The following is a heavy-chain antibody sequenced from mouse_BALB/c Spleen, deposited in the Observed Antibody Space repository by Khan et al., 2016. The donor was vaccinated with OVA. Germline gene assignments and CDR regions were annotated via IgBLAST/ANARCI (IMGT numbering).Heavy chain of an antibody. CDR2: INYSGCT. Sequence: EVQLQESGPGLVNPSQSLSLTCTVTGYSIPSDYAWNWIRQFPGNKLEWMGYINYSGCTNYNPALKSRISITRDTSKNQFFLQLNSVTTEDTATYYCARDGSRYNYAMDYWGQGTSVTVSS. CDR3: ARDGSRYNYAMDY. D-gene: IGHD2-3*01. CDR1: GYSIPSDYA. J-gene: IGHJ4*01. V-gene: IGHV3-2*02.